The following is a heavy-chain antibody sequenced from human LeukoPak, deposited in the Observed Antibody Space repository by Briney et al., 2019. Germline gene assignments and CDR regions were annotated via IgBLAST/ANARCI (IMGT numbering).Heavy chain of an antibody. CDR2: IIPSLGTA. CDR3: AKDRRWDVGRHFDY. CDR1: GGTFSSYA. Sequence: SVKVSCKASGGTFSSYAISWVRQAPGQGLEWMGGIIPSLGTANYAQKFKGRVTITADKSTSTAYMELSSLRSEDTAVYYCAKDRRWDVGRHFDYWGQGTLVTVSS. D-gene: IGHD1-26*01. V-gene: IGHV1-69*06. J-gene: IGHJ4*02.